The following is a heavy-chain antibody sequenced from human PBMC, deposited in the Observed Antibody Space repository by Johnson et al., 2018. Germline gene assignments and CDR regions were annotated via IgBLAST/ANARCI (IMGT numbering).Heavy chain of an antibody. Sequence: VQLVQSGAEVKKXGESLKISCKGSGYSFTTYWIGWVRQMPGKGLEWVGIIYPGDYDTRYSPSFQGTVPISADKSISTAYLQGSSLKSSDTAMYYCARPRMVAAFHALDIWGQGTMVTVSS. CDR3: ARPRMVAAFHALDI. V-gene: IGHV5-51*03. D-gene: IGHD3-10*01. CDR2: IYPGDYDT. CDR1: GYSFTTYW. J-gene: IGHJ3*02.